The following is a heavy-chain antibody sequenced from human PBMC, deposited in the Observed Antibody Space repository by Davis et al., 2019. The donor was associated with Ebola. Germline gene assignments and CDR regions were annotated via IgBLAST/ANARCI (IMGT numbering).Heavy chain of an antibody. Sequence: GESLKISCAASGFPVSNYHMTWVRQALGKGLEWVSTITSTGMTTHYADSVKGRFSISRDTAKNSVYLQMNGLTGDDTAVYYCAKLRSSNMAAASNYWGQGTLVTVSS. J-gene: IGHJ4*02. CDR1: GFPVSNYH. CDR3: AKLRSSNMAAASNY. V-gene: IGHV3-48*03. D-gene: IGHD6-13*01. CDR2: ITSTGMTT.